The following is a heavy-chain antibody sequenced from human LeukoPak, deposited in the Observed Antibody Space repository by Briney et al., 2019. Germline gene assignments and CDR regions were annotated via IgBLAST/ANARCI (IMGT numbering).Heavy chain of an antibody. V-gene: IGHV1-69*13. CDR1: GGTFSSYA. CDR2: IIPIFGTA. D-gene: IGHD3-10*01. CDR3: ARVYRWFGELLQRPYYYYYYGMDV. Sequence: SVKVSCKASGGTFSSYAISWVRQAPGQGLEWMGGIIPIFGTANYAQKFQGRVTITADESTSTAYMELSSLRSEDTAVYYCARVYRWFGELLQRPYYYYYYGMDVWGQGTTVTVSS. J-gene: IGHJ6*02.